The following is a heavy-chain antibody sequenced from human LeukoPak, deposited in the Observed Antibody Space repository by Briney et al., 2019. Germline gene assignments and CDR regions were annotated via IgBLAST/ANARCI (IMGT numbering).Heavy chain of an antibody. CDR1: GGSISSSSYY. V-gene: IGHV4-39*02. J-gene: IGHJ4*02. D-gene: IGHD5-24*01. CDR3: ATEEGYNAY. CDR2: IYYRGST. Sequence: SETLSLTCTVSGGSISSSSYYWGWIRQAPGKGFEWIGSIYYRGSTYYSPSLKSRLTISVDTSRNQFSLNLNSVTAADTAVYYCATEEGYNAYWGQGILVTVSS.